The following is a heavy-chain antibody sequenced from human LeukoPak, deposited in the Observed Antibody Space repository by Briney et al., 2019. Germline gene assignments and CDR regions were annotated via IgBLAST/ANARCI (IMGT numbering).Heavy chain of an antibody. Sequence: GGSLRLSCAASGFTFSSTPMSWVRQAPGKGLEWISYISGSTSIIYYADSVKGRFTISRDNAKNSLYLQMTSLRADDTAVYYCARDPPRIGGYFDYWGQGTLVTVSS. CDR3: ARDPPRIGGYFDY. D-gene: IGHD1-26*01. J-gene: IGHJ4*02. V-gene: IGHV3-48*01. CDR1: GFTFSSTP. CDR2: ISGSTSII.